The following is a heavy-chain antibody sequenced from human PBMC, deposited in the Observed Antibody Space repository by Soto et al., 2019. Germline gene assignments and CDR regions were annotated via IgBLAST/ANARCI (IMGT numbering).Heavy chain of an antibody. CDR3: ASPRKDTANDSSGYHDYWYFDL. CDR1: GGSISSGGYY. V-gene: IGHV4-31*03. Sequence: PSETLSLTCTVSGGSISSGGYYWSWIRQHPGKGLEWIGYIYYSGSTYYNPSLKSRVTISVDTSKNQFSLKLSSVTAADTAVYYCASPRKDTANDSSGYHDYWYFDLWGRGTMVTVSS. J-gene: IGHJ2*01. CDR2: IYYSGST. D-gene: IGHD3-22*01.